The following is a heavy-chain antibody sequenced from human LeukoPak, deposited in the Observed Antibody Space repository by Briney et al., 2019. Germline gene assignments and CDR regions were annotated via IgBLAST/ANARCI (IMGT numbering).Heavy chain of an antibody. J-gene: IGHJ4*02. V-gene: IGHV4-59*08. CDR3: ARLGQYYDSSGYSGYFDY. CDR2: IYYSGST. CDR1: GESISGFY. Sequence: SETLSLTCTVSGESISGFYWTWIRQPPGKGLEWIGYIYYSGSTNYNPSLKSRVTISVDTSKNQFSLKLSSVTAADTAVYYCARLGQYYDSSGYSGYFDYWGQGTLVTVSS. D-gene: IGHD3-22*01.